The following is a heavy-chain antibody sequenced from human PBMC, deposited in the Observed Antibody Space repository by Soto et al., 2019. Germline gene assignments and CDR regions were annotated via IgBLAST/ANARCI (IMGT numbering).Heavy chain of an antibody. V-gene: IGHV3-33*01. CDR3: ARSGGNYWFDP. CDR2: IWYDGSNK. D-gene: IGHD2-21*02. J-gene: IGHJ5*02. Sequence: PGGSLSLSCAASGFTFSSYGMHWVRQAPGKGLEWVAVIWYDGSNKYYADSVKGRFTISRDNSKNTLYLQMNSLRADDTAVYYCARSGGNYWFDPWGQGTLVTVSS. CDR1: GFTFSSYG.